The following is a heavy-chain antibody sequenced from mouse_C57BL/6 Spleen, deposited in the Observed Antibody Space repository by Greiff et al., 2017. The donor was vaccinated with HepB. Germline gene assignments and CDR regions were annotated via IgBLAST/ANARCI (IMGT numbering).Heavy chain of an antibody. CDR1: GYTFTSYG. V-gene: IGHV1-81*01. CDR3: AREGYYGSSWFAY. Sequence: QVQLQQSGAELARPGASVKLSCKASGYTFTSYGISWVKQRTGQGLEWIGEIYPRSGNTYYNEKFKGKATLTADKSSSTAYMQLNSLTSEDSAVYFCAREGYYGSSWFAYWGQGTLVTVSA. D-gene: IGHD1-1*01. J-gene: IGHJ3*01. CDR2: IYPRSGNT.